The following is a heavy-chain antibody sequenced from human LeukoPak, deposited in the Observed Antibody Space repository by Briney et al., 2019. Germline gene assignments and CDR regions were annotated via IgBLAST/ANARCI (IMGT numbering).Heavy chain of an antibody. Sequence: GASVKVSCKASGGTFISYTISWVRQAPGQGLEWMGRIIPILGIANYAQKFQGRVTITADKSTSTAYMELSSLRSEDTAVYYCARTHDYGAGFVYWGQGTLVTVSS. CDR1: GGTFISYT. D-gene: IGHD4-17*01. V-gene: IGHV1-69*02. CDR2: IIPILGIA. CDR3: ARTHDYGAGFVY. J-gene: IGHJ4*02.